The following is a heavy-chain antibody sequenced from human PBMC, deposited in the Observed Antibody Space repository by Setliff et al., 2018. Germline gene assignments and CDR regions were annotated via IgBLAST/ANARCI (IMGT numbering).Heavy chain of an antibody. J-gene: IGHJ6*03. CDR1: GFTFSNYE. CDR3: ARSGGIGNYNWDV. Sequence: GGSLRLSCAASGFTFSNYEMNWVRQAPGKGLEWISYISSSNSGMYYADSVKGRFTISRDDAKKSLYLQMNSLGAEDTAVYYCARSGGIGNYNWDVWGKGTTVTVSS. V-gene: IGHV3-48*03. D-gene: IGHD3-16*01. CDR2: ISSSNSGM.